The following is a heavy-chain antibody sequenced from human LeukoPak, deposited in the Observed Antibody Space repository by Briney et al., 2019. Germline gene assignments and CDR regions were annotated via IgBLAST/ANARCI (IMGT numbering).Heavy chain of an antibody. J-gene: IGHJ4*02. CDR3: ARTGIDYGDYGPLDY. CDR1: GYTFTKYG. Sequence: GASVKVSCKASGYTFTKYGITWVRQAPGQGPEWVGWISAYNGHTESAQKFQGRVTMTTDTSTNAAYMELRSLRSDDTAVYYCARTGIDYGDYGPLDYWGQGSLVTVSS. V-gene: IGHV1-18*01. CDR2: ISAYNGHT. D-gene: IGHD4-17*01.